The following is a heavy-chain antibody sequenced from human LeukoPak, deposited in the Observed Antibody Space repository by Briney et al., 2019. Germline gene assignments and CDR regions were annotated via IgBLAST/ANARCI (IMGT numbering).Heavy chain of an antibody. V-gene: IGHV3-74*01. CDR2: MNSAGSTI. CDR3: ATAGSYRFDH. CDR1: GFTSSTSW. J-gene: IGHJ4*02. Sequence: GGSLRLSCAASGFTSSTSWMHWVRQAPGKGLMWVSRMNSAGSTIDYEDSVKGRFTISRDNAKNTLFLQMDSLRAEDTAVYYCATAGSYRFDHWGQGTVVTVSS. D-gene: IGHD3-16*02.